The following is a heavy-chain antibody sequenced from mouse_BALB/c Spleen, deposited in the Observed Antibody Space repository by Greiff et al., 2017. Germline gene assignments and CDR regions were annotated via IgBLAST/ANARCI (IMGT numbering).Heavy chain of an antibody. CDR1: GYSITSDYA. Sequence: DVKLQESGPGLVKPSQSLSLTCTVTGYSITSDYAWNWIRQFPGNKLEWMGYISYSGSTSYNPSLKSRISITRDTSKNQFFLQLNSVTTEDTATYYCARGDYFDYWGQGPTLTVSS. CDR2: ISYSGST. J-gene: IGHJ2*01. CDR3: ARGDYFDY. V-gene: IGHV3-2*02.